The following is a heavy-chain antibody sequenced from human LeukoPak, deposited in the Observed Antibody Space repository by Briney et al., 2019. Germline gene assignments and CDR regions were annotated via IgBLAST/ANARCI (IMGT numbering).Heavy chain of an antibody. J-gene: IGHJ5*02. CDR2: IYYSGST. V-gene: IGHV4-39*07. CDR1: GGSISSSSYY. D-gene: IGHD3-10*01. Sequence: PSETLSLTCTVSGGSISSSSYYWGWIRQPPGKGLEWIGSIYYSGSTYCNPSLKSRVTISVDTSKNQFSLKLTSVTAADTAVYYCARDRGYLGFDPWGQGTLVTVSS. CDR3: ARDRGYLGFDP.